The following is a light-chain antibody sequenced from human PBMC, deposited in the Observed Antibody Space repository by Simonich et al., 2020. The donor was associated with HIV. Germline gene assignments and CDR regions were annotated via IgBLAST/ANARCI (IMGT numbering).Light chain of an antibody. J-gene: IGKJ1*01. CDR1: QDINNY. CDR2: AAS. V-gene: IGKV1-16*01. Sequence: DILMTQSPSSLSASVGDRVTITCRASQDINNYLAWFQQKPGTAPKSLIYAASSLQSGVPSRFSGSGSGTEFTLTISSLQSEDFAVYYCHQYHNWPRTFGQGTKVEIK. CDR3: HQYHNWPRT.